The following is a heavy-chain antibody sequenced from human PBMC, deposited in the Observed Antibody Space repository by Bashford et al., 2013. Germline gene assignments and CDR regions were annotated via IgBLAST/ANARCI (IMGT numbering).Heavy chain of an antibody. V-gene: IGHV5-10-1*01. CDR2: IHPGDSSI. J-gene: IGHJ4*02. D-gene: IGHD5-24*01. CDR1: GHTLTNYW. CDR3: VRMEPIEMATAIRS. Sequence: GESLKISCQASGHTLTNYWFSWVRQTPGKGLEWMGRIHPGDSSIDYSPSFEGHVSMSTDESISTASLQWRSLQASDTGMYYCVRMEPIEMATAIRSWGQGTLVTVSS.